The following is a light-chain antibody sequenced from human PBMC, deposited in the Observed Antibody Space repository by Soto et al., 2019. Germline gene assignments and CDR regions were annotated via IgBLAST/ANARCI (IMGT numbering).Light chain of an antibody. CDR1: QSVSSSY. J-gene: IGKJ4*01. CDR3: QQNGSLALT. CDR2: GAS. Sequence: EIVLTQSPGTLSLSPGERATLSCRASQSVSSSYLAWYQQKPGEAPRLLIYGASIRATGIPYRFSGSGSGTDFTLTISRLEPEDFAVYYCQQNGSLALTFGGGTKVDIK. V-gene: IGKV3-20*01.